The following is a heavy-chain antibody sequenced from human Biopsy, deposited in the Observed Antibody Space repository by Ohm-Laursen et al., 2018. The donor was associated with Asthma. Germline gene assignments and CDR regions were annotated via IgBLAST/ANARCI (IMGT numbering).Heavy chain of an antibody. CDR1: GFTFGDYW. Sequence: SLRLSCAASGFTFGDYWMSWVRQVPGRGLEWVANIKHDGSENNHVDSLKGRFTISRDNAKNSLYLQMNSLRAEDTAVYYCARDPGGSAYYFDYWGQGTLVTVSS. J-gene: IGHJ4*02. V-gene: IGHV3-7*01. D-gene: IGHD3-10*01. CDR3: ARDPGGSAYYFDY. CDR2: IKHDGSEN.